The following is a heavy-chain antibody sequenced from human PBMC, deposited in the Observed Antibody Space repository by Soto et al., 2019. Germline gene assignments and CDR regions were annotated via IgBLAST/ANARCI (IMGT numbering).Heavy chain of an antibody. CDR1: GFTFNYYW. CDR3: ARGDKGGFDL. V-gene: IGHV3-74*01. Sequence: EVQLVESEGGLVQRGGSLRLSCAASGFTFNYYWMHWVRQAPGQGLVWVSLIHSDGSSTTYADSVKGRFTISRDNAKNTLYLQMNSLRAEDTAVYYCARGDKGGFDLWGQGTTVTVSS. J-gene: IGHJ3*01. D-gene: IGHD2-21*02. CDR2: IHSDGSST.